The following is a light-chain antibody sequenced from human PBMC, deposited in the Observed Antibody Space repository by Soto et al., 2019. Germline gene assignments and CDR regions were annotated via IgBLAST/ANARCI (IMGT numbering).Light chain of an antibody. Sequence: EIVMTQSPATLSVSPGERATLSCRASKSVSSNLAWYPQKPGQAPRLLIYGASTRATGIPARFSGSGSGTEFTLTVSSLQSEDFAVYYCQQYDNWPPLTFGGGTKVEIK. J-gene: IGKJ4*01. CDR2: GAS. CDR1: KSVSSN. V-gene: IGKV3-15*01. CDR3: QQYDNWPPLT.